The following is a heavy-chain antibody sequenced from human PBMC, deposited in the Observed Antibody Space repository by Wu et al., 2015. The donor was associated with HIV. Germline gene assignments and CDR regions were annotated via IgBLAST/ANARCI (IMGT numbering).Heavy chain of an antibody. CDR2: IIPIFGIV. J-gene: IGHJ6*02. CDR1: EGTFRIYS. Sequence: QVQLVQSGAEVKMPGSSVKVSCEASEGTFRIYSISWVRQAPGQGLEWMGGIIPIFGIVNYAQKFQGRVTITADESTSTAYMELSSLRSEDTAVYYCVRDCSGGSCYDHYYYGMDVVGPRDHGHRLL. D-gene: IGHD2-15*01. CDR3: VRDCSGGSCYDHYYYGMDV. V-gene: IGHV1-69*12.